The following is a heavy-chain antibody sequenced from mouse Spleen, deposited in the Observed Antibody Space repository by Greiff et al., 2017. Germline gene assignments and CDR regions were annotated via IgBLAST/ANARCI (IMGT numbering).Heavy chain of an antibody. D-gene: IGHD2-10*02. V-gene: IGHV5-17*01. Sequence: EVKLMESGGGLVKPGGSLKLSCAASGFTFSDYGMHWVRQAPEKGLEWVAYISSGSSTIYYADTVKGRFTISRDNAKNTLFLQMTSLRSEDTAMYYCARGYGNFYYYAMDYWGQGTSVTVSS. CDR1: GFTFSDYG. CDR3: ARGYGNFYYYAMDY. CDR2: ISSGSSTI. J-gene: IGHJ4*01.